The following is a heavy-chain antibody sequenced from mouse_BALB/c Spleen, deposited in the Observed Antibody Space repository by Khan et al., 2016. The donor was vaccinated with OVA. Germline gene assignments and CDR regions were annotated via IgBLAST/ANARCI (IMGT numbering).Heavy chain of an antibody. D-gene: IGHD2-13*01. CDR2: IYPGNVNT. CDR3: AREGYGDYEALDY. V-gene: IGHV1S56*01. CDR1: DYSFTDYY. Sequence: VQLQQSGPDLVKPGASVRISCKASDYSFTDYYIHWVKQRPGQGLEWIGWIYPGNVNTKYNEKFKGKATLIADKSSSTAYMQLSSLSSEDSAIYFCAREGYGDYEALDYWGQGTSVTVSS. J-gene: IGHJ4*01.